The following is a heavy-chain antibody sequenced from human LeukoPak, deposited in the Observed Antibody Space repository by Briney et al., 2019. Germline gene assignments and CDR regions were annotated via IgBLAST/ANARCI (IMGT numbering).Heavy chain of an antibody. CDR3: ARGRTYYVILTGYYISYFDY. V-gene: IGHV4-59*01. D-gene: IGHD3-9*01. CDR1: GGSISSYY. Sequence: SETLSLTCTVSGGSISSYYWSWIRQPPGKGLEWIGYIYYSGSTNYNPSLKSRVTISVDTSKNQFSLKLSSVTAADTAVYYCARGRTYYVILTGYYISYFDYWGQGTLVTVSS. CDR2: IYYSGST. J-gene: IGHJ4*02.